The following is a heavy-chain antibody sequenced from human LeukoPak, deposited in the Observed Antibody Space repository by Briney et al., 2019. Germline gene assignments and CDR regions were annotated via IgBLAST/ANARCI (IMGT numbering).Heavy chain of an antibody. CDR2: ISGTSNI. CDR1: GFTFSSYS. D-gene: IGHD3-22*01. V-gene: IGHV3-48*02. Sequence: GGSLRLSCAASGFTFSSYSMNWVRQAPGKGLEWVSYISGTSNIYYADSVKGRFTIPRDNAKNSLYLQMNSLRDEDTAVYYCARDEDDISGYYFYWGQGTLVTVSS. CDR3: ARDEDDISGYYFY. J-gene: IGHJ4*02.